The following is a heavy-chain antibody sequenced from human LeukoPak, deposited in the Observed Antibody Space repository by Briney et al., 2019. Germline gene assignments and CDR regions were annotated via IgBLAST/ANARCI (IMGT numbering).Heavy chain of an antibody. V-gene: IGHV4-39*01. Sequence: SETLSLACTVSGGSISSSSYYWGWIRQPPGKGLEWIGSIYYSGSTYYNPSLKSRVTMSVDTSKNQFSLKLSSVTAADTAVYYCARRVVRGVIGLYYFDYWGQGTLVTVSS. D-gene: IGHD3-10*01. CDR3: ARRVVRGVIGLYYFDY. J-gene: IGHJ4*02. CDR1: GGSISSSSYY. CDR2: IYYSGST.